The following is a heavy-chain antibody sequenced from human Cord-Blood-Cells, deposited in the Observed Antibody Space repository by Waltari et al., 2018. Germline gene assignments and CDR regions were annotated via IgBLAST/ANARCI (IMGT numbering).Heavy chain of an antibody. CDR1: VGTFSSYA. J-gene: IGHJ4*02. Sequence: QVQLVQPGAAVKKPGSSVKVSCKASVGTFSSYAIRSVRQAPGHGREWMGRIIPILGTANYAQKFQGRVTITADESTSTAYMELSSLRSEDTAVYYCARDLSSSPDYWGQGTLVTVSS. CDR3: ARDLSSSPDY. CDR2: IIPILGTA. D-gene: IGHD6-6*01. V-gene: IGHV1-69*18.